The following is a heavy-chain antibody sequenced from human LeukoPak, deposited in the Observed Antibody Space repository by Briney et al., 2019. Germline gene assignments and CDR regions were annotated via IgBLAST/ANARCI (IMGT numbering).Heavy chain of an antibody. Sequence: GGSLRLSCAASGFTFSSYGMHWVRQAPGKGLEWVAVISYDGSNKYYADSVKGRFTISRDNAKNSLYLQMNSLRAEDTALYYCAKSAVSGDYPYYYYYGMDVWGQGTTVTVSS. J-gene: IGHJ6*02. CDR1: GFTFSSYG. CDR3: AKSAVSGDYPYYYYYGMDV. CDR2: ISYDGSNK. D-gene: IGHD4-17*01. V-gene: IGHV3-30*18.